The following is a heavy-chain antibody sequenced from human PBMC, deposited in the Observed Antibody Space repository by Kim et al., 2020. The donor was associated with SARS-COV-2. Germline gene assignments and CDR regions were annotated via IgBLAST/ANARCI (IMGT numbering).Heavy chain of an antibody. CDR2: ISSSSSTI. CDR3: ARDRPLGITFGGVPPTGTNAFDI. CDR1: GFTFSSYS. D-gene: IGHD3-16*01. J-gene: IGHJ3*02. Sequence: GGSLRLSCAASGFTFSSYSMNWVRQAPGKGLEWVSYISSSSSTIYYADSVKGRFTISRDNAKNSLYLQMNSLRDEDTAVYYCARDRPLGITFGGVPPTGTNAFDIWGQGTMVTVSS. V-gene: IGHV3-48*02.